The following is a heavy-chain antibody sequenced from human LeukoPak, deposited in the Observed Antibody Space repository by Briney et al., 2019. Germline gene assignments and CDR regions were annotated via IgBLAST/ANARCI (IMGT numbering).Heavy chain of an antibody. CDR2: IHHSGSS. Sequence: SETLSLTCTVSADSLSSGGHYWAWIRQLPGKVLESIGFIHHSGSSRHNPSLKDRVAISVDASRKQVALRLSSVTAADTAIYYCARGGNRFGGFYFDYWGQGIQVIVSS. J-gene: IGHJ4*02. CDR1: ADSLSSGGHY. V-gene: IGHV4-31*03. CDR3: ARGGNRFGGFYFDY. D-gene: IGHD3-10*01.